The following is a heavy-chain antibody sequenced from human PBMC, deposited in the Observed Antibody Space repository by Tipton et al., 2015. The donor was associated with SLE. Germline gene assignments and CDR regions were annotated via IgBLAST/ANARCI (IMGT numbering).Heavy chain of an antibody. J-gene: IGHJ4*02. CDR1: RGSISSHY. Sequence: TLSLTCTVSRGSISSHYWSWIRQPPGKGLEWIGEIYHSGSTNYNPSLKSRVAISVDTSKNQFSLKLSSVTAADTAVYYCVYGDWLGLDYWGQGTLVTVSS. CDR3: VYGDWLGLDY. V-gene: IGHV4-34*01. D-gene: IGHD4-17*01. CDR2: IYHSGST.